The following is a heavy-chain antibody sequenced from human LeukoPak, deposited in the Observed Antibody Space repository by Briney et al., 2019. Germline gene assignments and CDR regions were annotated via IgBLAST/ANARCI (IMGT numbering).Heavy chain of an antibody. V-gene: IGHV1-58*02. CDR1: GFTFTSST. Sequence: GTSVKVSCKASGFTFTSSTIQWVRQALGQRLEGIGWIVVGSGNTNYAQKFQERVIITTDMSTTTVYMELSSLRSEDTAVYYCAGTPGFGELTLDYWGQGTLVTVSS. J-gene: IGHJ4*02. D-gene: IGHD3-10*01. CDR3: AGTPGFGELTLDY. CDR2: IVVGSGNT.